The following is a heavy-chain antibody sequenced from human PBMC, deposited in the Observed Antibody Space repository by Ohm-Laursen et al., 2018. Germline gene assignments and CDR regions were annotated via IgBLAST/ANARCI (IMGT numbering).Heavy chain of an antibody. Sequence: ATVKISCKASGYTFTSYYMHWVRQAPGQGLEWMGIINPSGGSTSYAQKFQGRVTMTRDTSTSTVYMELSSLRSEDTAVYYCARDLGSYGYYYYYYGMNVWGQGTTVTVSS. CDR2: INPSGGST. J-gene: IGHJ6*02. D-gene: IGHD5-18*01. CDR1: GYTFTSYY. CDR3: ARDLGSYGYYYYYYGMNV. V-gene: IGHV1-46*01.